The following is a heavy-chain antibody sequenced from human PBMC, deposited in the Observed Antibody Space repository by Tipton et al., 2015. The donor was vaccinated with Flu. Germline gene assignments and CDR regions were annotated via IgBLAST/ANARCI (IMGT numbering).Heavy chain of an antibody. D-gene: IGHD3-3*01. V-gene: IGHV3-23*01. CDR1: GFTFSNYA. J-gene: IGHJ5*02. CDR3: AKDAVGYYDFWHRRFDD. Sequence: SLRLSCAASGFTFSNYAMSWVRQAPGKGLEWVSTISSSDDSTYYADSVKGRFTISRDNSKNTLYLQMNSLRAEDTAVYYCAKDAVGYYDFWHRRFDDWGQGSLVTVAS. CDR2: ISSSDDST.